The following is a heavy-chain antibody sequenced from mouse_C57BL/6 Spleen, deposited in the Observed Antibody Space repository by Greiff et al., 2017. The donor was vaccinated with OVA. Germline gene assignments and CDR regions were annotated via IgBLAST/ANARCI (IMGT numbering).Heavy chain of an antibody. CDR3: ARDGQLGESRFDY. D-gene: IGHD4-1*02. CDR1: GFTFSDYY. CDR2: INYDGSST. Sequence: EVKLMESEGGLVQPGSSMKLSCTASGFTFSDYYMAWVRQVPEKGLEWVANINYDGSSTYYLDSLKSRFIISRDNAKNILYLQMSSLKSEDTATYYCARDGQLGESRFDYWGQGTTLTVSS. V-gene: IGHV5-16*01. J-gene: IGHJ2*01.